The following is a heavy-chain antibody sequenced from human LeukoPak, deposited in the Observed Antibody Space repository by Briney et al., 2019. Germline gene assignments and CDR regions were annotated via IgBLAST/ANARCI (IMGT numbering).Heavy chain of an antibody. CDR1: GFTVSSNY. J-gene: IGHJ6*03. Sequence: GGSLRLSCAASGFTVSSNYMSWVRQAPGKGLEWVSVIYSGGSTYYADSVKGRFTISRDNSKNTLYLQMNSLRAEDTAVYYCAGLTYYYYMDVWGKGTTVTISS. CDR3: AGLTYYYYMDV. CDR2: IYSGGST. V-gene: IGHV3-53*01.